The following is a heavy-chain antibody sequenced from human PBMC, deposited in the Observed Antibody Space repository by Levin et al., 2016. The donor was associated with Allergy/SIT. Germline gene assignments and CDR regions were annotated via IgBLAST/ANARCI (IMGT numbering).Heavy chain of an antibody. CDR3: AKVTWEHPLPHC. D-gene: IGHD1-26*01. J-gene: IGHJ4*02. CDR1: GFIFNNYA. V-gene: IGHV3-23*01. CDR2: VSGSGDIT. Sequence: GESLKISCAASGFIFNNYAMIWVRQAPGKGLEWVSIVSGSGDITNYADSVKGRFTVSRDTSRSTLYLQMNSLRAEDTAIYYCAKVTWEHPLPHCWGRGTLVTVSS.